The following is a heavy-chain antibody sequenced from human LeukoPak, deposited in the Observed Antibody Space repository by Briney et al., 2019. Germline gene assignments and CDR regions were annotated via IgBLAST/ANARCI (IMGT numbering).Heavy chain of an antibody. D-gene: IGHD2-15*01. CDR3: ARHLKRMMTCFDC. CDR2: IHYSGST. Sequence: PSETLSLTCTVSGGSISNDYWSWIRQPPGEGLEWIGFIHYSGSTKYNPSLESRVAISVDTSKNQFSLNLNSVTAADTAIYYCARHLKRMMTCFDCWGQGTLVTVSS. V-gene: IGHV4-59*08. J-gene: IGHJ4*02. CDR1: GGSISNDY.